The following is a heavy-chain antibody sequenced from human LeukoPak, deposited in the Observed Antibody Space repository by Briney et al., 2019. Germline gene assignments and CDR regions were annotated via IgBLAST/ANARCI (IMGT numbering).Heavy chain of an antibody. V-gene: IGHV4-61*05. J-gene: IGHJ4*02. CDR1: GGSISSSSYY. Sequence: SETLSLTCTVSGGSISSSSYYWGWIRQPPGKGLEWIGYIYYSGSTNYNPSLKSRVTISVDTSKNQFSLKLSSVTAADTAAYYCARWAAVAGTSRFFDYWGQGTLVTVSS. D-gene: IGHD6-19*01. CDR2: IYYSGST. CDR3: ARWAAVAGTSRFFDY.